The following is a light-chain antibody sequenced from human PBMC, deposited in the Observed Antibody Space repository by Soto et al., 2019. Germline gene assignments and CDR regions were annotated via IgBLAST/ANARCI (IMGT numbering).Light chain of an antibody. CDR2: RTT. CDR3: LLFYGDGVV. J-gene: IGLJ2*01. V-gene: IGLV7-43*01. CDR1: TGAVTSGYY. Sequence: QTVVTQEPSLTVSPGGTVALTCASSTGAVTSGYYPNWFQQRPGQPPRALIYRTTYKHPWTPARFSGSLVGGKAALTLSGAQPEDEAEYYCLLFYGDGVVFGGGTKLTV.